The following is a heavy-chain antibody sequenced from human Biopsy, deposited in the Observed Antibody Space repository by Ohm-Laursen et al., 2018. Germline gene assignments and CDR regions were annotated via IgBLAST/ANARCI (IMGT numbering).Heavy chain of an antibody. CDR2: ISPYNGDT. D-gene: IGHD3-3*01. CDR1: GYTFTNYG. J-gene: IGHJ4*02. CDR3: ARDRWPHVTLLGLVVFDF. Sequence: ASVKVSCKASGYTFTNYGISWVRQAPGQGLEWMGWISPYNGDTDYAQKLQGRVTMTTDTSTSTAYMDPRSLRSDDTAVYYCARDRWPHVTLLGLVVFDFWGQGTLVIVSS. V-gene: IGHV1-18*01.